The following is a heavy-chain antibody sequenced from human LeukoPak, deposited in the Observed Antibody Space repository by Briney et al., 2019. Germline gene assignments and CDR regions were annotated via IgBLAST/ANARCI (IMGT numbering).Heavy chain of an antibody. CDR3: ARHHFDDHNFDY. V-gene: IGHV4-39*01. D-gene: IGHD1-14*01. CDR1: GGSISSSSYY. J-gene: IGHJ4*02. Sequence: SETLSLTCTVSGGSISSSSYYWGWIRQPPGKGLEWIGSIYYSGSTYYNPSLKSRVTISVDTSKNQFSLKLSSVTAADTAVYYCARHHFDDHNFDYWGQGTLVTVSS. CDR2: IYYSGST.